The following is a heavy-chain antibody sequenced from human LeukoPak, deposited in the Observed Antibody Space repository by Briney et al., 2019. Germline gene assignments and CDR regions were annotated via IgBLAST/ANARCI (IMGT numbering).Heavy chain of an antibody. J-gene: IGHJ4*02. CDR3: VRDGGVSGYDLLDY. CDR1: GFTFSNYW. V-gene: IGHV3-7*01. Sequence: GGSLRLSCAASGFTFSNYWMTWVRQAPGKGLEWVAHINQDGSEEHYMDSAKARFTIARDNAKNSLSLQMNSLRAEDTAVYYCVRDGGVSGYDLLDYWGQGTLVTVSS. D-gene: IGHD5-12*01. CDR2: INQDGSEE.